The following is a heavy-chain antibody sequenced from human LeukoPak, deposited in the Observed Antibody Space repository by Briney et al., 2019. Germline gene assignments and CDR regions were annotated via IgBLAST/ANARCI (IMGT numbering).Heavy chain of an antibody. D-gene: IGHD3-22*01. CDR3: ARDGAADYYDSSGYLDY. Sequence: QAGGSLRLSCAASGFTFSSYGMHWVRQAPGKGLEWVAFIRYDGSNKYYADSVKGRFTISRDNSKNTLYLQMNSLRAEDTAVYYCARDGAADYYDSSGYLDYWGQGTLVTVSS. J-gene: IGHJ4*02. V-gene: IGHV3-30*02. CDR1: GFTFSSYG. CDR2: IRYDGSNK.